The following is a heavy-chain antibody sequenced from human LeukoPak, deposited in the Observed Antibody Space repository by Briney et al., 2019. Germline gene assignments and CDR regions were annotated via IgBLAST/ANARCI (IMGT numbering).Heavy chain of an antibody. Sequence: SETLSLTCTVSGGSISSYYWSWIRQPPGKGLEWIGYIYYSGSTNYNPSLKSRVTISVDTSKNQFSLKLSSVTAADTAVYYCARDVGEYYYDSSGYYYYYYGMDVWGQGTTVTVSS. CDR1: GGSISSYY. CDR2: IYYSGST. CDR3: ARDVGEYYYDSSGYYYYYYGMDV. D-gene: IGHD3-22*01. V-gene: IGHV4-59*01. J-gene: IGHJ6*02.